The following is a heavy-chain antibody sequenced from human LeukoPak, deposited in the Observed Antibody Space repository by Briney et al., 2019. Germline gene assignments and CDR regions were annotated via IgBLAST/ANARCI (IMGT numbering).Heavy chain of an antibody. CDR1: GFTFISYG. Sequence: GSLRLSCAASGFTFISYGMHWVRQAPGKGLEWVAVIWYDGSNKYYADSVKGRFTISRDNSENTLYLQMNSLRAEDTAVYYCASSPRDSSGCYREFDYWGQGTLVTVSS. CDR3: ASSPRDSSGCYREFDY. D-gene: IGHD3-22*01. V-gene: IGHV3-33*01. CDR2: IWYDGSNK. J-gene: IGHJ4*02.